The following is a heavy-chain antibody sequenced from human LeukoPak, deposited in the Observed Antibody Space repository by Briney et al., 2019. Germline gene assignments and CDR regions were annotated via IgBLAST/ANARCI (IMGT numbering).Heavy chain of an antibody. CDR2: IKQDGSEK. CDR1: GFTFSNYW. D-gene: IGHD7-27*01. V-gene: IGHV3-7*01. J-gene: IGHJ4*02. Sequence: GGSLRLSCAASGFTFSNYWMSWVRQAPGKGLEWVANIKQDGSEKYYVDSVKGRFTISRDNAKNSLYLQMNSLRAEDTAVYYCAIIAPLTGDTPYFDYWGQGTLVTVSS. CDR3: AIIAPLTGDTPYFDY.